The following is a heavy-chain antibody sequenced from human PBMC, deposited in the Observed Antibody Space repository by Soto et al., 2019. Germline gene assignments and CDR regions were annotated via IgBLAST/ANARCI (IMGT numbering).Heavy chain of an antibody. J-gene: IGHJ6*02. CDR2: LSHYGNYN. CDR1: EFSYRQTP. D-gene: IGHD2-8*01. V-gene: IGHV3-30-3*01. CDR3: ARDRHVLYCMHF. Sequence: LRMSCATAEFSYRQTPIRWVRQAPGKWLEWVALLSHYGNYNYYADSVKGRFTVSRDRSKNTVFLQMDSLRTEDTAVYYCARDRHVLYCMHFWGPG.